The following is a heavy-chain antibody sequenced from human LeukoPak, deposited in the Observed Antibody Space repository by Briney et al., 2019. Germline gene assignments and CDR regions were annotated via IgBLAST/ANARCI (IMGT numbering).Heavy chain of an antibody. D-gene: IGHD3-22*01. Sequence: PGGPLRLSCAASGFAVSSKYMSWVRQAPGKGLVWVSRINSDGINTSYADSVKGRFTISRDNARNTLNLQMNSLRAEDTAVYYCARDLGQYYDTSDNWFDPWGQGTLVTVSS. J-gene: IGHJ5*02. CDR3: ARDLGQYYDTSDNWFDP. CDR2: INSDGINT. V-gene: IGHV3-74*01. CDR1: GFAVSSKY.